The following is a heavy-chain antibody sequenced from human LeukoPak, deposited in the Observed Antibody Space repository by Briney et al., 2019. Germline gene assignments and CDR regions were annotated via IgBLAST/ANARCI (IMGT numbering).Heavy chain of an antibody. CDR2: SYHTGNT. V-gene: IGHV4-38-2*01. CDR3: ARVAGGSSDY. D-gene: IGHD2-15*01. CDR1: GYSISSGYY. Sequence: SETLSLTCAVSGYSISSGYYWGWIRQPPGKGLEWIGSSYHTGNTDYNPSLKSRVTVSVDTSKNQFSLTLSSGTAADTAVYYCARVAGGSSDYWGQGTLVTVSS. J-gene: IGHJ4*02.